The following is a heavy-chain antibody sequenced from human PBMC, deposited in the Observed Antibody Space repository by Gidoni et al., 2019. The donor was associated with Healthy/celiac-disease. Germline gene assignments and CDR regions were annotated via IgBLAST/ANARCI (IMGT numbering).Heavy chain of an antibody. CDR1: GGTFSSYT. J-gene: IGHJ5*02. Sequence: QVQLVQSGAEVKKPGSSVKVSCKASGGTFSSYTISWVRQAPGQGLEWMGRIIPILGIANYEQKCKGRVTINADKSTSTAYMELSSLRSEDTAVYYCARDMVVRGVIPWFDPWGQGTLVTVSS. CDR3: ARDMVVRGVIPWFDP. CDR2: IIPILGIA. D-gene: IGHD3-10*01. V-gene: IGHV1-69*08.